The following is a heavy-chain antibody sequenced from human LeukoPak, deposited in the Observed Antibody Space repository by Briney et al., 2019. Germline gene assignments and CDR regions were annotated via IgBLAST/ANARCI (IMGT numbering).Heavy chain of an antibody. CDR2: INHSGST. CDR1: GGSFSGYY. D-gene: IGHD1-1*01. CDR3: ARDVTTREYYYYMDV. V-gene: IGHV4-34*01. Sequence: SETLSLTCAVYGGSFSGYYWSWIRQPPGKGLEWIGEINHSGSTNYNPSLKSRVTISVDTSKNQFSLKLSSVTAADTAVYYCARDVTTREYYYYMDVWGKGTTVTVSS. J-gene: IGHJ6*03.